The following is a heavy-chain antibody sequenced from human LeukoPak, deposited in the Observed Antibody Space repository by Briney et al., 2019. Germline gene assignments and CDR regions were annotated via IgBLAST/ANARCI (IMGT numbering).Heavy chain of an antibody. CDR3: ARTAARRFDY. V-gene: IGHV1-46*01. D-gene: IGHD6-6*01. CDR2: INPTGGST. J-gene: IGHJ4*02. Sequence: ASVKVSCKASGYTFTNYYMHWVRQAPGQGLEWMGIINPTGGSTTFAQKFQGRVTMTRDTSTSTVYMELSSLRSDDTAVYYCARTAARRFDYWGQGTLVTVSS. CDR1: GYTFTNYY.